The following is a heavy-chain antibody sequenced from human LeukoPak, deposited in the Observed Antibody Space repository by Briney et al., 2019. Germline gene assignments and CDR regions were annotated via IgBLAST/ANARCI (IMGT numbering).Heavy chain of an antibody. CDR2: INIGGTNT. CDR1: GFTFSDYY. CDR3: ATDGAGFDT. J-gene: IGHJ5*02. Sequence: GGSLRLSCAASGFTFSDYYMSWIRQAPGKGLEWLSYINIGGTNTHYADSEKGRFTISRDNAKKSLYLEMNNLRAEDTAVYYCATDGAGFDTWGQGVLVTVSS. V-gene: IGHV3-11*01.